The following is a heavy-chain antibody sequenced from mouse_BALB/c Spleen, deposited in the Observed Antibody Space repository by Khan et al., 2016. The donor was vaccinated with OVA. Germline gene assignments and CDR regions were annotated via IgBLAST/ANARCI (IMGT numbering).Heavy chain of an antibody. CDR3: AIHEDYYGSRPYFDY. Sequence: EVKLVESGGGLVKPGESLKLSCAASGPTFSRYSMSWVRQTPEKRLEWVASISSGGSYTYYPDNVKGRFTLSRDNANNTLYLHMSSLRSEDTAIYYYAIHEDYYGSRPYFDYWGQGTTLTVSS. V-gene: IGHV5-9-3*01. J-gene: IGHJ2*01. CDR2: ISSGGSYT. CDR1: GPTFSRYS. D-gene: IGHD1-1*01.